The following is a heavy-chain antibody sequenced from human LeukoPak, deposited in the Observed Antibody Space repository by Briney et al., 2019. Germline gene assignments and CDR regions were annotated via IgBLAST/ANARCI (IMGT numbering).Heavy chain of an antibody. CDR3: TTKKYSIDYLDAFDF. J-gene: IGHJ3*01. D-gene: IGHD3-22*01. CDR2: ITGSYSTI. CDR1: GFTFSTFS. V-gene: IGHV3-48*01. Sequence: PGGSLRLSCAASGFTFSTFSMNWVRQAPGKGLEWVSYITGSYSTIYYADSVKGRFTISRDNAKNSLYLQMNSLRAEDTAVYYCTTKKYSIDYLDAFDFWGQGTMVTVSS.